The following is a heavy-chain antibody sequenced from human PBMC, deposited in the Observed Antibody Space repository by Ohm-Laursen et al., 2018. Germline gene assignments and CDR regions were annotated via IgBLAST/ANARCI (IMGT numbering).Heavy chain of an antibody. D-gene: IGHD3-10*01. CDR1: GFTFSSYG. CDR3: ASGGETTMVRGVIHY. V-gene: IGHV3-74*01. J-gene: IGHJ4*02. Sequence: LSLTCAPSGFTFSSYGMSWVRQAPGKGLLWVSRINSEGSDTTYADSVKGRFTISRDNAKNTLYLQMNSLRAEDTAVYYCASGGETTMVRGVIHYWGQGILVTVSS. CDR2: INSEGSDT.